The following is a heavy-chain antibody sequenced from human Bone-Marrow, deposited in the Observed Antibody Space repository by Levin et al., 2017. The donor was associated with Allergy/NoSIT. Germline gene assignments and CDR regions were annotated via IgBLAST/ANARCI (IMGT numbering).Heavy chain of an antibody. CDR2: IHPSDSNT. Sequence: TGGSLRLSCKGSGYYFTSYWISWVRQMPGKGLEWMGRIHPSDSNTNYSPSFQGHVSISADRSITTAYLQWSSLKASDTAMYYCARQGSCSGASCYFDSWGQGTLVTVSS. J-gene: IGHJ4*02. CDR3: ARQGSCSGASCYFDS. D-gene: IGHD2-15*01. V-gene: IGHV5-10-1*01. CDR1: GYYFTSYW.